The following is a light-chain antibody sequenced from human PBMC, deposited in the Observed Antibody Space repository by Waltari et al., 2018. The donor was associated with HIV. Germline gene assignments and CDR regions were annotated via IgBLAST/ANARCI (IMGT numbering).Light chain of an antibody. V-gene: IGLV3-25*03. CDR1: VLPKQY. CDR2: RDT. Sequence: SYELTQHPSVSVSPGQTARISCSGDVLPKQYASWYHQEPGQAPVLLIYRDTERPSGPPERFSGSSSGTTVTLTISGVQAEDEADYYCQSTDTDGSGVFGGGTKLTVL. J-gene: IGLJ3*02. CDR3: QSTDTDGSGV.